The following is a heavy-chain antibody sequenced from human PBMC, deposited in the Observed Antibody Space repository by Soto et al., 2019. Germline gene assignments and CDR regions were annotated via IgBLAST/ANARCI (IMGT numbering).Heavy chain of an antibody. CDR2: ISWNSGSI. J-gene: IGHJ5*02. Sequence: GGSLRLSCAASGFTFDDYAMHWVRQAPGKGLEWVSGISWNSGSIGYADSVKGRFTISRDNAKNSLYLQMNGLRAEDTALYYCAKDFCSGDTCPNWFDPWGQGTLVTVSS. D-gene: IGHD2-15*01. CDR3: AKDFCSGDTCPNWFDP. CDR1: GFTFDDYA. V-gene: IGHV3-9*01.